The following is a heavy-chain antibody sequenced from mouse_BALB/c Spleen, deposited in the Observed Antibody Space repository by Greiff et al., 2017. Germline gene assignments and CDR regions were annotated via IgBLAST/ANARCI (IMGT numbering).Heavy chain of an antibody. CDR2: IDPENGDT. J-gene: IGHJ2*01. CDR3: NAGYFDD. Sequence: VQLQQSGAELVRSGASVKLSCTASGFNIKDYYMHWVKQRPEQGLEWIGWIDPENGDTEYAPKFQGKATMTADTSSNTAYLQLSSLTSEDTAVYYCNAGYFDDWGQGTTLTVSS. V-gene: IGHV14-4*02. CDR1: GFNIKDYY.